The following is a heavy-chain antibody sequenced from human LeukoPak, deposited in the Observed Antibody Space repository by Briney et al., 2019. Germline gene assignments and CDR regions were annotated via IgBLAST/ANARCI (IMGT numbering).Heavy chain of an antibody. V-gene: IGHV4-38-2*02. D-gene: IGHD2-2*02. CDR3: ASNLVVVPAAIGAFDY. CDR1: GYSFSSGYY. J-gene: IGHJ4*02. CDR2: IYHSGST. Sequence: SETLSLTCTVSGYSFSSGYYWGWIRQPPGKGLEWIGSIYHSGSTYYNPSLKSRVTISVDTSKNQFSLKLSSVTAADTAAYYCASNLVVVPAAIGAFDYWGQGTLVTVSS.